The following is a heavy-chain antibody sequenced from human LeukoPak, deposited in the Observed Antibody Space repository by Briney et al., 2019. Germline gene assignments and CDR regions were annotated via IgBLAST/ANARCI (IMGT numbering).Heavy chain of an antibody. Sequence: GGSLRLSCAASGFTFSSYAMHWVRQAPGKGLEWVTVISYDGSNKYYTDSVKGRFTISRDNSKNTLYLQMNSLRAEDRAVYYCARGLQRHVDTTMTSRLWDYWGQGTLVTVSS. CDR3: ARGLQRHVDTTMTSRLWDY. J-gene: IGHJ4*02. CDR2: ISYDGSNK. CDR1: GFTFSSYA. V-gene: IGHV3-30*04. D-gene: IGHD5-18*01.